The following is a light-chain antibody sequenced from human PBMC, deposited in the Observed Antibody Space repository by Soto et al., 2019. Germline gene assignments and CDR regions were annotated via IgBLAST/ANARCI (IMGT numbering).Light chain of an antibody. J-gene: IGKJ1*01. CDR3: QQYETFSGT. Sequence: DIQMTQSPSTLSASVGGRVTITCRASQTISGWLAWYQQKPGEAPELLIYDASALPRGVPSRFSGSGSGTKFTLTIASLQPDDFATYYCQQYETFSGTFGPGTKVDIK. CDR1: QTISGW. CDR2: DAS. V-gene: IGKV1-5*01.